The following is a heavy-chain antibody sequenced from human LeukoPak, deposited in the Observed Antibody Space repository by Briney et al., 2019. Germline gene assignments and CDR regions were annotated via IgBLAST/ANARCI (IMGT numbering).Heavy chain of an antibody. CDR3: AKDYHWLVDY. D-gene: IGHD1-1*01. CDR1: QFTFSSYA. Sequence: SGGSLRLSCAASQFTFSSYAMSWVRQAPGKGLEWVSTVSNNGGDTYYADSVQGRFTISGQNSKNTLFLQMNSLRDEDTAVYYCAKDYHWLVDYWGQGTLVTVSS. J-gene: IGHJ4*02. CDR2: VSNNGGDT. V-gene: IGHV3-23*01.